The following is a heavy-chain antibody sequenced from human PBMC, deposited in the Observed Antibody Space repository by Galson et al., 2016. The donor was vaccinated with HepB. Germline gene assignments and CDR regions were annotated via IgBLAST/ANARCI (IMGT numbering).Heavy chain of an antibody. CDR2: ISYDGSNK. V-gene: IGHV3-30*03. J-gene: IGHJ4*02. CDR1: GFTISSYG. CDR3: ARVRYATLVVFSNPIDY. Sequence: SLRLSCAASGFTISSYGMHWVRQAPGKGLEWVAVISYDGSNKFYADSVKGRFTISRDNAKNMVYLQMNSLRVEDTAVYYCARVRYATLVVFSNPIDYWGQGTLVTVSS. D-gene: IGHD2-2*01.